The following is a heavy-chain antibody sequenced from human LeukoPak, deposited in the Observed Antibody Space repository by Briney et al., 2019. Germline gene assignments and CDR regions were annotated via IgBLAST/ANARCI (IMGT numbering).Heavy chain of an antibody. V-gene: IGHV1-8*01. J-gene: IGHJ6*03. CDR1: GYTFTSCD. CDR2: MNLNSGNT. D-gene: IGHD3-22*01. CDR3: ARDYYDSSGYYYYYYYMDV. Sequence: ASVKVSFNSAGYTFTSCDINLVRQAPGQGLEWMGLMNLNSGNTGYAQKFQGRVTMTMNTSISTAYMELSSLRSEDTAVYYCARDYYDSSGYYYYYYYMDVWGKGTTVTVSS.